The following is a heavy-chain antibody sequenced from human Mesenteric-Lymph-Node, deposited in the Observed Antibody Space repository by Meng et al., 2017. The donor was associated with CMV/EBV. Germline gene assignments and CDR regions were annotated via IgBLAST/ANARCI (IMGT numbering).Heavy chain of an antibody. J-gene: IGHJ4*02. Sequence: GESLKISCAASGFTFSSYSMNWVRQAPGKGLEWVSSISSSSSYIYYADSVKGRFTISRDNAKNSLYLQMNSLRVEDTAVYYCARETLYRGGGTAYDYWGQGTLVTVSS. D-gene: IGHD3-16*01. CDR2: ISSSSSYI. V-gene: IGHV3-21*01. CDR3: ARETLYRGGGTAYDY. CDR1: GFTFSSYS.